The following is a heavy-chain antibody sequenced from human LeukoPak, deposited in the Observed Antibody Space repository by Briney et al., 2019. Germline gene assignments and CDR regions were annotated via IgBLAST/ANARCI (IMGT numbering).Heavy chain of an antibody. CDR1: GDSISSRTYY. J-gene: IGHJ5*02. Sequence: PSQTLSLTCSVSGDSISSRTYYWTWIRQHSEKGLEWIGYIWNSGNTNYNPSLKSRVTISVDTSKNQFSLKLTSVTAADTALYYCASDVSSAFPNRFDPWGQGILVIVSS. CDR3: ASDVSSAFPNRFDP. V-gene: IGHV4-31*03. CDR2: IWNSGNT. D-gene: IGHD6-6*01.